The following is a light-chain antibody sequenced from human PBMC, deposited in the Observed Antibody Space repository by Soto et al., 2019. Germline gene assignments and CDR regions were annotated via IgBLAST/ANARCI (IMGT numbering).Light chain of an antibody. Sequence: QSALTQPASVSGSPGQSITISCTGTNSVVGGYNYVSWYQQHPGKAPKLMIYDVSNRPSGVSNRFSGSKSGNTASLTISGLQAEDEAYYYCSSYTSSSTPYVVFGGGTQLTVL. CDR3: SSYTSSSTPYVV. V-gene: IGLV2-14*01. CDR1: NSVVGGYNY. CDR2: DVS. J-gene: IGLJ2*01.